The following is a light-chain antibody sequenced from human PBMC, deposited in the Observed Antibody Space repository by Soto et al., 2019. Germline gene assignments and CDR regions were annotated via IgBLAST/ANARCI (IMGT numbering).Light chain of an antibody. J-gene: IGKJ1*01. V-gene: IGKV1-5*01. CDR1: QSVTTW. Sequence: DIQMTQSPSTLSASVGDRVAITCLASQSVTTWLAWYQQKPGTAPRLLIHAASSLNTGVPSRFSGSGAGTEFTLTISSLQPADFATYYCQQFYSYPWTFGQGTKVDIK. CDR3: QQFYSYPWT. CDR2: AAS.